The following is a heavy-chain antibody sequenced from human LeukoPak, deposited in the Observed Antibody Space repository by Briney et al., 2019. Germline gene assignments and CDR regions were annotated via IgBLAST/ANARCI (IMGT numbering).Heavy chain of an antibody. V-gene: IGHV4-31*03. CDR1: GGSISSGGYY. CDR2: IYYSGST. CDR3: ARDGRRYSSSWYYFDC. J-gene: IGHJ4*02. D-gene: IGHD6-13*01. Sequence: PSETLSLTCTVSGGSISSGGYYWGWIRQHPGKGLEWIGYIYYSGSTYYNPSLKSRVTISVDTSKNQFSLKLSSVTAADTAVYYCARDGRRYSSSWYYFDCWGQGTLVTVSS.